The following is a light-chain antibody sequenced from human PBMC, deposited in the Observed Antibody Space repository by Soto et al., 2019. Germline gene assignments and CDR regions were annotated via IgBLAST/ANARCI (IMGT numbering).Light chain of an antibody. J-gene: IGLJ3*02. CDR1: SSNIGSNY. CDR2: RNN. V-gene: IGLV1-47*01. CDR3: AAWDDSLSRSV. Sequence: QSVLTQPPSASGTPGQRVTISCSGSSSNIGSNYVYWYQQLPGTAPKLHIYRNNQRPSGVPDRFSGSKSGTSASLAISGLRSEDEADYYCAAWDDSLSRSVFGGGTKLTVL.